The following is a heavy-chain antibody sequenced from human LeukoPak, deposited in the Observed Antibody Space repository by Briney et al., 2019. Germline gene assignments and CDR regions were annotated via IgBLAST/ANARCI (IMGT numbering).Heavy chain of an antibody. V-gene: IGHV3-23*01. CDR2: ISSKGHIA. D-gene: IGHD1-14*01. CDR1: GFTFTNCA. J-gene: IGHJ4*02. Sequence: GGSLRLSCAASGFTFTNCAMSWVRQAPGKGLEWVSGISSKGHIAYYGDSVKGRFTISRDNSNSTLYLQMNSLRGEDTAVYYCTRDRSRAEDDWGQGTLVTVSS. CDR3: TRDRSRAEDD.